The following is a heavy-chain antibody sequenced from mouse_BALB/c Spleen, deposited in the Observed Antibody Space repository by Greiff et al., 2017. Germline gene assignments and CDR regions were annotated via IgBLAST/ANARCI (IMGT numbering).Heavy chain of an antibody. CDR3: ARRNWDYFDY. D-gene: IGHD4-1*01. CDR1: GFSLSTSGMG. V-gene: IGHV8-12*01. J-gene: IGHJ2*01. CDR2: IYWDDDK. Sequence: QGTLKESGPGILQPSQTLSLTCSFSGFSLSTSGMGVSWIRQPSGKGLEWLAHIYWDDDKRYNPSLKSRLTISKDTSRNQVFLKITSVDTADTATYYCARRNWDYFDYWGQGTTLTVSS.